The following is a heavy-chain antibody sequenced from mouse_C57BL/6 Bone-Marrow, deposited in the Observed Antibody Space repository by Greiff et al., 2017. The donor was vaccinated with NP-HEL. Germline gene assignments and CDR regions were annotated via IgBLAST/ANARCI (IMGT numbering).Heavy chain of an antibody. D-gene: IGHD1-1*01. Sequence: VQLKQPGAELVKPGASVKMSCKASGYTFTSYWMHWVKQRPGRGLEWIGRIDPNSGGTKYNEKFKSKATLTVDKPSSTAYMQLSSLTSEDSAVYYCARKGYYGSSYWYFDVWGTGTTVTVSS. J-gene: IGHJ1*03. V-gene: IGHV1-72*01. CDR2: IDPNSGGT. CDR3: ARKGYYGSSYWYFDV. CDR1: GYTFTSYW.